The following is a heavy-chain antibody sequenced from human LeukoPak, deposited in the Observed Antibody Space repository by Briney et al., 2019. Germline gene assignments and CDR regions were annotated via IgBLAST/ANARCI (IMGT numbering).Heavy chain of an antibody. CDR3: ARDDCSSISCYHNWFDP. CDR1: GFTFSSYW. CDR2: IKQDGSEK. V-gene: IGHV3-7*01. J-gene: IGHJ5*02. D-gene: IGHD2-2*01. Sequence: GGSLRLSCAASGFTFSSYWMSWVRQAPGKGLEWVANIKQDGSEKYYVDSVKGRFTISRDNAKNSLYLQMNSLRAEDSAVYYCARDDCSSISCYHNWFDPWGQGTLVTVSS.